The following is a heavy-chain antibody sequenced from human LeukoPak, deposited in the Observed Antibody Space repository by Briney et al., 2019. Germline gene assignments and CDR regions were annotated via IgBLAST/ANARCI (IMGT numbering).Heavy chain of an antibody. J-gene: IGHJ4*02. V-gene: IGHV4-34*01. Sequence: PSETLSLTCAVYGGSFSGYYWSWIRQPPGKGLEWIGEINHSGSINYHPSLKSGVTISVDTYKNQFSLKLSSVTAADAAVYYCARAHTAMDLPFDYWGQGTLVTVSS. CDR3: ARAHTAMDLPFDY. CDR1: GGSFSGYY. D-gene: IGHD5-18*01. CDR2: INHSGSI.